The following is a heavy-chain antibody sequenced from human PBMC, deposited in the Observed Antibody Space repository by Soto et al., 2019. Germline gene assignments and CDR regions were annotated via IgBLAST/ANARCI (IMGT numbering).Heavy chain of an antibody. V-gene: IGHV1-69*01. D-gene: IGHD4-17*01. CDR1: GGTFSSYA. Sequence: QVQLVQSGAEVKKPGSSVKVSCKASGGTFSSYAISWVRQAPGQGLEWMGGIIPIFGTANYAQKFQGRVTITADESTSTAYMELRSLRSEDTAVYYCARGWTTVVTLTYYYYYGMDVWGQGTTVTVSS. CDR3: ARGWTTVVTLTYYYYYGMDV. J-gene: IGHJ6*02. CDR2: IIPIFGTA.